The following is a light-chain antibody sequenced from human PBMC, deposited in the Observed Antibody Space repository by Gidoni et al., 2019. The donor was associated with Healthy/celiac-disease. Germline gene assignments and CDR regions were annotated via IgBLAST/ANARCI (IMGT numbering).Light chain of an antibody. V-gene: IGKV4-1*01. CDR1: QSVLYSSNNKNY. J-gene: IGKJ1*01. CDR3: QQYYSTPVT. Sequence: DILMSPSPHSPSVSLGERATINCKSSQSVLYSSNNKNYLAWYQQKPGQPPKLLIYWASTRESGVPDRFSGSGSGTDFTLTISSLQAEDVAVYYCQQYYSTPVTFGQGTKVEIK. CDR2: WAS.